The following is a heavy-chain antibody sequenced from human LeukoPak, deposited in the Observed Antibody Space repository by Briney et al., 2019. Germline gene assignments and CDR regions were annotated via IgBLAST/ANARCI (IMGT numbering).Heavy chain of an antibody. CDR1: GYTFTSYA. Sequence: GASVKVSCKASGYTFTSYAMNWVRQAPGQGLEWMGWINTNTGNPTYAQGFTGRFVFSLDTSVSTAYLQICSLKAEDTAVYYCARQGTLYGDDYYYGMDVWGKGTTVTVSS. V-gene: IGHV7-4-1*01. CDR3: ARQGTLYGDDYYYGMDV. D-gene: IGHD4-17*01. CDR2: INTNTGNP. J-gene: IGHJ6*04.